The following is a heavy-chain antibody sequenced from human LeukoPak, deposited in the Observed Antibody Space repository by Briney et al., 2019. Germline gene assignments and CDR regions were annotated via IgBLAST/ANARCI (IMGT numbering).Heavy chain of an antibody. D-gene: IGHD1-26*01. Sequence: GASVKVSCKASGYTFTSYGISWVRQAPGQGLEWMGWISAYNGNTNFAQKLQGRVTMTTDTSTSTAYMELRSLRSDDTAVYYCARDIQRPTSGSYYDYWGQGTLVTVSS. J-gene: IGHJ4*02. CDR2: ISAYNGNT. CDR1: GYTFTSYG. CDR3: ARDIQRPTSGSYYDY. V-gene: IGHV1-18*01.